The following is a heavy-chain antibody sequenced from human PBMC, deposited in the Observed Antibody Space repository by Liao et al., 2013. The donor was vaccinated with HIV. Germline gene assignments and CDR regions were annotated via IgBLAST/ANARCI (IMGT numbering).Heavy chain of an antibody. CDR2: TNESGIT. CDR1: GGSFNTYY. J-gene: IGHJ6*03. Sequence: VQLQQWGAGLLKPSETLSLTCAVYGGSFNTYYWNWLRQPPGKGLEWIGETNESGITNFNASLKSRVTISVDTSKNQFSLRLHSVTAADTAVYYCGRLGQPSGDVYTGGFYYMDVWGKGTTVTVSS. V-gene: IGHV4-34*01. D-gene: IGHD3-10*01. CDR3: GRLGQPSGDVYTGGFYYMDV.